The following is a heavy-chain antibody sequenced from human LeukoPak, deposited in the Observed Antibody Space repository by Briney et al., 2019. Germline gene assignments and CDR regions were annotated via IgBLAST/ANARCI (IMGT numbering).Heavy chain of an antibody. CDR2: ISGNGINT. J-gene: IGHJ4*02. CDR3: ARDRRYGSGYFDY. D-gene: IGHD3-10*01. Sequence: GGSLRLSCAASGFTFSNYGMSWVRQAPGKGLEWVSSISGNGINTYYEDSVKGRFTVSRDNSKNTLYLQMNSLRAEDMAMYYCARDRRYGSGYFDYWGQGTLVTVSS. V-gene: IGHV3-23*01. CDR1: GFTFSNYG.